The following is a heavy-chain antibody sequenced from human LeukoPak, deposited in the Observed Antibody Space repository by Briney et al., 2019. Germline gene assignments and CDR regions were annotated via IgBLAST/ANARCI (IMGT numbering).Heavy chain of an antibody. V-gene: IGHV3-48*03. CDR3: ARDWADPSTNYYYGMDV. CDR1: GFTFSSYE. Sequence: GGSLRLSCAASGFTFSSYEMNWVRQAPGKGLEWVSYISSSGSTIYYADSVKGRFTISRDNAKNSLYLQMNSLRAEDTAVYYCARDWADPSTNYYYGMDVWGQGITVTVSS. D-gene: IGHD3-16*01. J-gene: IGHJ6*02. CDR2: ISSSGSTI.